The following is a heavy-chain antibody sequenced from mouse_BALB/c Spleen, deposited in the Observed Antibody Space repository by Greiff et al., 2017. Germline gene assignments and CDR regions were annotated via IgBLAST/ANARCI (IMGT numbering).Heavy chain of an antibody. CDR3: ARQWLLQRDFDY. J-gene: IGHJ2*01. Sequence: DVHLVESGGDLVKPGGSLKLSCAASGFTFSSYGMSWVRQTPDKRLEWVATISSGGSYTYYPDSVKGRFTISRDNAKNTLYLQMSSLKSEDTAMYYCARQWLLQRDFDYWGQGTTLTVSS. V-gene: IGHV5-6*01. CDR2: ISSGGSYT. CDR1: GFTFSSYG. D-gene: IGHD2-3*01.